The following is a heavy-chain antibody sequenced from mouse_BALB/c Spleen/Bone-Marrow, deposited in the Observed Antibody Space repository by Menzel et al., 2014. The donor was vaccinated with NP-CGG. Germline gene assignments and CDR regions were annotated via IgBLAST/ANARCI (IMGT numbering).Heavy chain of an antibody. CDR1: GFSLTSYG. V-gene: IGHV2-9*02. D-gene: IGHD2-1*01. Sequence: VQLVESGPGLVAPSQSLSITCTVSGFSLTSYGVHWVRQPPGKGLEWLGVIWAGGSTNYKSALMSRLSISKDNSKRQVFLKMNSLQSDDTAMYYCARDPVYGNYDDMDYWGQGTSVTVPS. CDR3: ARDPVYGNYDDMDY. J-gene: IGHJ4*01. CDR2: IWAGGST.